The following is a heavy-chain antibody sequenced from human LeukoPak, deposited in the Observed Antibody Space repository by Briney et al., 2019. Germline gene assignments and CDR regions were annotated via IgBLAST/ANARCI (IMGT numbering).Heavy chain of an antibody. CDR2: ISGSGGNT. CDR1: GFSFSSYG. J-gene: IGHJ6*01. Sequence: GRSLRLSCAASGFSFSSYGMNWVRQAPGKGPEWVSTISGSGGNTYYADSVKGRFTISRDTSKNTLYLQMNSLRAEDTAVYYCAKFSGDSSSPLWGQGTTVTVSS. V-gene: IGHV3-23*01. CDR3: AKFSGDSSSPL. D-gene: IGHD6-6*01.